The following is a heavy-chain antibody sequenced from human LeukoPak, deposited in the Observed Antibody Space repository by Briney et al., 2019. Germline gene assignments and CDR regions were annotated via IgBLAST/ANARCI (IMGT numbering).Heavy chain of an antibody. D-gene: IGHD2-15*01. CDR1: GFTFSSYG. V-gene: IGHV3-23*01. CDR2: ISGSGGST. J-gene: IGHJ6*03. Sequence: GGSLRLSCAASGFTFSSYGMSWVRQAPGKGLEWVSAISGSGGSTYYADSVKGRFTISRDNSKNTLYLQMNSLRAEDTAVYYCAKPYLGYCSGGSCWYYYYYMDVWGKGTTVTISS. CDR3: AKPYLGYCSGGSCWYYYYYMDV.